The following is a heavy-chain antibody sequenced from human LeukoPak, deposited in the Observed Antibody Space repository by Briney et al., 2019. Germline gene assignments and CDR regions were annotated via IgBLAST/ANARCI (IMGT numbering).Heavy chain of an antibody. CDR1: GGSFSGYY. J-gene: IGHJ5*02. CDR3: ARETLLRFLEWLPSRANWFDP. D-gene: IGHD3-3*01. CDR2: INHSGST. Sequence: PSETLSLTCAVYGGSFSGYYWSWIRQPPGKGLGWIGEINHSGSTNYNPSLKSRVTISVDTSKNQFSLKLSSVTAADTAVYYCARETLLRFLEWLPSRANWFDPWGQGTLVTVSS. V-gene: IGHV4-34*01.